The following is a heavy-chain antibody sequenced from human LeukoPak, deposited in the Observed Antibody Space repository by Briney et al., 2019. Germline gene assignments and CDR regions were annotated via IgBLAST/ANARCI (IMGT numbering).Heavy chain of an antibody. CDR2: IIPIFGTA. CDR1: GGTFSSDA. Sequence: ASVKVSCKSSGGTFSSDAISWVRQAPGQGLEWMGGIIPIFGTANYAQKFQGRVTITADESTSTAYMELSSLRSEDTAVYYCARARGRDYGDYEGGDWGQGTLVTVSS. D-gene: IGHD4-17*01. V-gene: IGHV1-69*13. CDR3: ARARGRDYGDYEGGD. J-gene: IGHJ4*02.